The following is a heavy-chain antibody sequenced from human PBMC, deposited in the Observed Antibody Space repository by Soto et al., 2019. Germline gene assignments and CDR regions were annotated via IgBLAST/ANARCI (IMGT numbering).Heavy chain of an antibody. CDR3: AREVTTHPTVCFDY. CDR2: ISSSSSTI. V-gene: IGHV3-48*01. Sequence: EVQLVESGGGLVQPGGSLRLSCAASGFTFSSYSMNWVRQAPGKGLEWVSYISSSSSTIYYADSVKGRFTISRDNAKNSLYLQMNSLIAEDKAVYYCAREVTTHPTVCFDYWGQGTLVTVSS. D-gene: IGHD4-17*01. J-gene: IGHJ4*02. CDR1: GFTFSSYS.